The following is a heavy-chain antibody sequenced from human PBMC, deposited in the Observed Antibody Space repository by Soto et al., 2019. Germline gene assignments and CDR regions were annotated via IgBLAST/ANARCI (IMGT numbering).Heavy chain of an antibody. CDR2: INPSGGST. Sequence: ASVKVSCKASGYTFTSYYMHCVRQAPGQGLEWMGIINPSGGSTSYAQKFQGRVTMTRDTSTSTVYMELSSLRSEDTAVYYCARGGYIRYSSSSPSYYYYGMDVWGQGTTVTVSS. D-gene: IGHD6-6*01. CDR3: ARGGYIRYSSSSPSYYYYGMDV. CDR1: GYTFTSYY. V-gene: IGHV1-46*01. J-gene: IGHJ6*02.